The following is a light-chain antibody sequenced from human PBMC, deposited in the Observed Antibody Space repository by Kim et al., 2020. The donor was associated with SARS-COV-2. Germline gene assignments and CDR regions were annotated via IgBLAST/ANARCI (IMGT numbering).Light chain of an antibody. CDR3: QHYDNSPSFT. CDR2: DAS. V-gene: IGKV1-33*01. J-gene: IGKJ3*01. CDR1: QDITRN. Sequence: GDRITITCQASQDITRNLNWYQQRPGKAPKLLIYDASNLNTGVPSRFSGSGSGTEFVFSISRLQPEDVATYYCQHYDNSPSFTFGPGTKLEI.